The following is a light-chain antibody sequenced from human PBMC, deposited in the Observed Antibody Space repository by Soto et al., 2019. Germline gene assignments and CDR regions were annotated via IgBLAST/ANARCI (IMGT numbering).Light chain of an antibody. CDR3: QSYDSSTVI. J-gene: IGLJ2*01. Sequence: NFMLTQPHSVSESPGKTVTISCTRSSGGIASNYVQWYQQRPGSAPTTVNYEHNQRPSGVPDRFSGSTDGSSNSASLTISGLQTEDEADYYCQSYDSSTVIFGGGTKLTVL. CDR2: EHN. CDR1: SGGIASNY. V-gene: IGLV6-57*04.